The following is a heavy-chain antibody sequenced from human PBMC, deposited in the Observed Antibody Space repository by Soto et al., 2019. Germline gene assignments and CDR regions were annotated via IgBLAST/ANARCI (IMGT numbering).Heavy chain of an antibody. D-gene: IGHD3-22*01. CDR2: IYPADSDT. CDR3: ARERYDSSGYTIDY. Sequence: PGESLKISCKASGYIFPSNWIGWVRQMPGKGLEWMGVIYPADSDTRYSPSFQGQVTITADESTSTAYMELSSLKSEDTAVYYCARERYDSSGYTIDYWGQGTLVTVSS. V-gene: IGHV5-51*01. CDR1: GYIFPSNW. J-gene: IGHJ4*02.